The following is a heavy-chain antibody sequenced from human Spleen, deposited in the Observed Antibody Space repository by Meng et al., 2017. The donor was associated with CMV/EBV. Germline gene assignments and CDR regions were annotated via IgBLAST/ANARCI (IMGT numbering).Heavy chain of an antibody. J-gene: IGHJ6*02. V-gene: IGHV1-2*02. D-gene: IGHD3-16*01. CDR2: INPNSGGT. CDR3: ARGGDTSYYYYGLDV. CDR1: GYTFTGYY. Sequence: ASVKVSCKASGYTFTGYYMHWVRQAPGQGLEWMGWINPNSGGTNYAQKFQGRVTMTRDTSISTAYMELSRLRSDDTAVYYCARGGDTSYYYYGLDVWGQGTTVTVSS.